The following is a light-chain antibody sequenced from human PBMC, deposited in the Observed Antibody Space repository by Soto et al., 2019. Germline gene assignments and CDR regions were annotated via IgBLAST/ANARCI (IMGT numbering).Light chain of an antibody. CDR2: GTS. J-gene: IGKJ4*01. Sequence: EIVLTQSPGTLSLSPGERVTLSCRASQSISNNHLAWYQQKPGQAPRLLIHGTSNRATGIPDRFSGSGSATDFTLTFSRLEPEDFEVYYCEYYGTSITFGGGTKVEIK. CDR1: QSISNNH. CDR3: EYYGTSIT. V-gene: IGKV3-20*01.